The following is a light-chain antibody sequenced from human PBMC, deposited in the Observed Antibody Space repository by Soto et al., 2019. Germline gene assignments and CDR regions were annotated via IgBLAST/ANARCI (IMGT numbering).Light chain of an antibody. V-gene: IGLV2-23*02. CDR3: CSSGGSPTYV. CDR2: EVN. Sequence: QSALTQPASVSGSPGQSITISCTGTSSNVGSYKLVSWYQQHPGKAPKLMIFEVNKRPSGVSNRFSGSKSGNTASLTISGLKVGDEADYYCCSSGGSPTYVFGTGTKVTV. J-gene: IGLJ1*01. CDR1: SSNVGSYKL.